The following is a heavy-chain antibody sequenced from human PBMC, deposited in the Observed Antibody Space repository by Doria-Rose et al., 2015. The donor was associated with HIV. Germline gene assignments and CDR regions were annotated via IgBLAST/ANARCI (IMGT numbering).Heavy chain of an antibody. CDR2: IFSDDER. CDR3: ARIKSSRWYHKYYFDF. V-gene: IGHV2-26*01. CDR1: GVSLSSPGMG. Sequence: QVTLKESGPVLVKPTETLTLTCTVSGVSLSSPGMGVSWIRQPPGKALEWLANIFSDDERSYKTSLKSRLTIASATSKSQLVLTMTDMDPVDTATYYCARIKSSRWYHKYYFDFWGQGTLVIVSA. J-gene: IGHJ4*02. D-gene: IGHD6-13*01.